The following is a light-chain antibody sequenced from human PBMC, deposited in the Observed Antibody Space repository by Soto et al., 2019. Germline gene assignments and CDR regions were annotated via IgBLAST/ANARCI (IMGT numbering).Light chain of an antibody. J-gene: IGKJ2*01. V-gene: IGKV3-15*01. CDR1: QSVSTS. CDR2: SAS. CDR3: QQYITGYT. Sequence: EVLMTQSPATLSVFPGERVTLSCGASQSVSTSLAWYQQKPGQAPRLLIYSASTRASGIPARFSGSGSGTEFTLTITSLESEDFAVYYCQQYITGYTFGQGTKLEIK.